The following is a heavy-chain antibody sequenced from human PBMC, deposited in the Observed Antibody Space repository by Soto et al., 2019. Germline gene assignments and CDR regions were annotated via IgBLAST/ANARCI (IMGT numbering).Heavy chain of an antibody. J-gene: IGHJ4*02. CDR1: SGSISSSSSY. CDR3: GAPDYGAKGYCFET. D-gene: IGHD4-17*01. Sequence: QLQLQESGPGLVKPSETLSLTCTVSSGSISSSSSYWGWIRQPPGKGLEWIGSIYYSGNTYYNPSLKSRVTISIDSSKTQFSLKLNSVTTADTAVYYCGAPDYGAKGYCFETWGQGTLVTVSS. V-gene: IGHV4-39*01. CDR2: IYYSGNT.